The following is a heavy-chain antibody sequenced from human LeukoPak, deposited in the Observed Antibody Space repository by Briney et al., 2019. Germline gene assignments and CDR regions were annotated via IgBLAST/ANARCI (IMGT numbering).Heavy chain of an antibody. CDR2: IYSGGST. CDR1: GFTVSSNY. CDR3: ARDPRVRYFDWLPDY. Sequence: GGSLRLSCAASGFTVSSNYMSWVRQAPGKGLEWVSVIYSGGSTYYADSVKGRFTISRDNAKNSLYLQMNSLRAEDTAVYYCARDPRVRYFDWLPDYWGQGTLVTVSS. J-gene: IGHJ4*02. D-gene: IGHD3-9*01. V-gene: IGHV3-53*01.